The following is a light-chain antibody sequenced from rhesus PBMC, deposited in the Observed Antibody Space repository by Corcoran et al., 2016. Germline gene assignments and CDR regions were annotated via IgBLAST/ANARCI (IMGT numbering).Light chain of an antibody. V-gene: IGKV1-43*01. CDR2: AAS. Sequence: DIQMTQSPSSLSASVGDRVTITCRASQGISTYLNWYQQKPGKAPKRLIYAASSLESGVPSRFSGSGSGTDFTLTISSLHPEDFATYYCLQYNSNPFTFGPGTKLDIK. CDR3: LQYNSNPFT. CDR1: QGISTY. J-gene: IGKJ3*01.